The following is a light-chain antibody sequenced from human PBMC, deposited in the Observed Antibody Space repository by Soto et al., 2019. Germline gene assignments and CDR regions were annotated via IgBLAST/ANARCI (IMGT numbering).Light chain of an antibody. V-gene: IGKV3-20*01. J-gene: IGKJ3*01. CDR3: QQYGSSPHT. CDR1: QSVSSSY. Sequence: EIVLTQSPGTLSLSPGERATLSCRASQSVSSSYLAWYQQKPGQAPRLLIYGASSRATGIPDRFSGSGSGTDFTLTINRLEPEDFPVYYCQQYGSSPHTFGPGTKVDIK. CDR2: GAS.